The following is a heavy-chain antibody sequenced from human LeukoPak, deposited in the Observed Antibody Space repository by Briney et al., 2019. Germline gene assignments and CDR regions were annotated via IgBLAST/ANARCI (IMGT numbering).Heavy chain of an antibody. V-gene: IGHV1-2*02. CDR3: ARAYDSSGYYLPYFDY. D-gene: IGHD3-22*01. CDR2: INPNSGGT. J-gene: IGHJ4*02. CDR1: GYTFTGYY. Sequence: ASVKASCKASGYTFTGYYMHWVRQAPGQGLEWMGWINPNSGGTNYAQKFQGRVTMTRDTSISTAYMELSRLRSDDTAVYYCARAYDSSGYYLPYFDYWGQGTLVTVSS.